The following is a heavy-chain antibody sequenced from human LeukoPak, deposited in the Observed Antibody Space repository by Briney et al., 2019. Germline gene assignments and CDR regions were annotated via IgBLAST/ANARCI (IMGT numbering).Heavy chain of an antibody. CDR3: ARTGGPQLWLT. CDR2: IKQDGSEK. J-gene: IGHJ5*02. D-gene: IGHD5-18*01. V-gene: IGHV3-7*01. CDR1: GFTFSSYW. Sequence: PGGSLRLSCAASGFTFSSYWMSWVRRAPGKGLEWVANIKQDGSEKYYVDSVKGRFTISRDNAKNTLYLQMNSLRAEDTAVYYCARTGGPQLWLTWGQGTLVTVSS.